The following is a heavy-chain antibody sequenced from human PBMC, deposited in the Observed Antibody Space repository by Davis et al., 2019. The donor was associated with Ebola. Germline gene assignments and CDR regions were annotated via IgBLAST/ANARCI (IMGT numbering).Heavy chain of an antibody. CDR1: GFTFSSYA. V-gene: IGHV3-30-3*01. CDR2: ISYDGSNK. D-gene: IGHD2-2*02. J-gene: IGHJ6*02. CDR3: ARGTYCSSTSCYTSPRLSYYYYGMDV. Sequence: GESLKISCAASGFTFSSYAMHWVRQAPGKGLEWVAVISYDGSNKYYADSVKGRFTISRDNSKNTLYLQMNSLRAEDTAVYYCARGTYCSSTSCYTSPRLSYYYYGMDVWGQGTTVTVSS.